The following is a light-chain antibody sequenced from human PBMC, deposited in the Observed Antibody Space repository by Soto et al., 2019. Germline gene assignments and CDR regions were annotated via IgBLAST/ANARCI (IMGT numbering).Light chain of an antibody. Sequence: QSVLTQPPSASGSPGQSVTISCSGTSSDVGGYNYVSWFQQHPGKAPKLMIYEVTKRPSGVPDRFSGSKSGNTASLTVSGLQAEDEAEYYCSSYVGSNNFVFGTGTKV. V-gene: IGLV2-8*01. CDR3: SSYVGSNNFV. CDR1: SSDVGGYNY. CDR2: EVT. J-gene: IGLJ1*01.